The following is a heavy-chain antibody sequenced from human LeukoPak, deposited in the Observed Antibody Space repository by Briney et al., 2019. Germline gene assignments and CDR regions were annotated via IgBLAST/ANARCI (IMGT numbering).Heavy chain of an antibody. CDR2: IYYSGST. CDR1: GGSISSGGYY. V-gene: IGHV4-31*03. CDR3: ASDYGDPNDAFDI. J-gene: IGHJ3*02. Sequence: TSQTLSLTCTVSGGSISSGGYYWSWIRQHPGEGLEWIGYIYYSGSTYYNPSLKSRVTISVDTSKNQFSLKLSSVTAADTAVYYCASDYGDPNDAFDIWGQGTMVTVSS. D-gene: IGHD4-17*01.